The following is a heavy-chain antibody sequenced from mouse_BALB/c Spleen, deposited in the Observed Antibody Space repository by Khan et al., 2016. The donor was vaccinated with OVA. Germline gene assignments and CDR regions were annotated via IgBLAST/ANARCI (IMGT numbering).Heavy chain of an antibody. CDR1: GFTFSSYG. J-gene: IGHJ2*01. V-gene: IGHV5-6-3*01. Sequence: EVDLVESGGGLVQPGGSLKLSCAASGFTFSSYGMSWVRQTPDKRLEFVATINSNGGSTYYPDSVKGRFTISRDNAKNTLYLQMSSLKSEDTAMYYCARMARTINWGQGTTLTVSS. CDR3: ARMARTIN. CDR2: INSNGGST.